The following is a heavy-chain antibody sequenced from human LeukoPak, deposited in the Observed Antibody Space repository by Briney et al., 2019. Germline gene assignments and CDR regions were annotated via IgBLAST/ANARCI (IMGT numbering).Heavy chain of an antibody. CDR2: IYYSGST. Sequence: SETLSLTCTVSGGSVSSGTYYWSWIRQPPGKGLEWIGYIYYSGSTNYNPSLKSRVTISVDTSKNQFSLKLSSVTAADTAVYYCATYGSGSYRFDPWGQGTLVTVSS. V-gene: IGHV4-61*01. D-gene: IGHD3-10*01. J-gene: IGHJ5*02. CDR1: GGSVSSGTYY. CDR3: ATYGSGSYRFDP.